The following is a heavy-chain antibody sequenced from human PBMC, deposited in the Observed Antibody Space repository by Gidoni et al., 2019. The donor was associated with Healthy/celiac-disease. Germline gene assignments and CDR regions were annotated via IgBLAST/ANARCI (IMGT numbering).Heavy chain of an antibody. CDR1: GGPFSSYA. D-gene: IGHD3-10*01. CDR3: ARGTTGGYYFDY. CDR2: IIPIFGTA. J-gene: IGHJ4*02. V-gene: IGHV1-69*01. Sequence: VLLPSKASGGPFSSYAISWVRQAPGQGLEWMGGIIPIFGTANYAQKFQGRVTITADESTSTAYMELSSLRSEDTAVYYGARGTTGGYYFDYWGQGTLVTVSS.